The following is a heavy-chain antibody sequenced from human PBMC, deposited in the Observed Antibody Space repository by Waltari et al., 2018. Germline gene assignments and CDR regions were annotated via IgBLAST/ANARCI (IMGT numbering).Heavy chain of an antibody. D-gene: IGHD4-17*01. CDR3: AREGGDYGDSKGHDY. CDR2: IYYSGST. J-gene: IGHJ4*02. CDR1: GGSISSGDYY. Sequence: QVQLQESGPGLVKPSQTLSLTCTVSGGSISSGDYYWSWIRQPPGKGLEWIGYIYYSGSTSHNPSLKRRVTISVETSKNQFSLKLSSVTAADTAVYYCAREGGDYGDSKGHDYWGQGTLVTVSS. V-gene: IGHV4-30-4*08.